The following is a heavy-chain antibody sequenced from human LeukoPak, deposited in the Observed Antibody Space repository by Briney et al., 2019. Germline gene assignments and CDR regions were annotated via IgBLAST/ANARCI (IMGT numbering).Heavy chain of an antibody. CDR3: AKYYYGSGSSDFDY. D-gene: IGHD3-10*01. CDR1: GFTFSSYA. J-gene: IGHJ4*02. CDR2: ISGSGGST. V-gene: IGHV3-23*01. Sequence: AEGSLRLSCAASGFTFSSYAMSWVRQAPGKGLEWVSAISGSGGSTYYADSVKGRFTISRDNSKNTLDLQMNSLRAEDTAVYYCAKYYYGSGSSDFDYWGQGTLVTVSS.